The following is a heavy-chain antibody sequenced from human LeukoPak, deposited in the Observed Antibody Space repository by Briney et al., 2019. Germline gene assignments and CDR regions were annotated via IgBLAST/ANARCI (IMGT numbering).Heavy chain of an antibody. CDR1: GFTFSTYA. CDR3: AKVDDVDSSAILPYYFDY. CDR2: ISYDGSNK. D-gene: IGHD3-22*01. Sequence: GGSLRLSCAASGFTFSTYAVTWVRQAPGKGLEWVAVISYDGSNKYYADSVKGRFTISRDNSKNTLYLQMNSLRAEDTAVYYCAKVDDVDSSAILPYYFDYWGQGTLVTVSS. J-gene: IGHJ4*02. V-gene: IGHV3-30*18.